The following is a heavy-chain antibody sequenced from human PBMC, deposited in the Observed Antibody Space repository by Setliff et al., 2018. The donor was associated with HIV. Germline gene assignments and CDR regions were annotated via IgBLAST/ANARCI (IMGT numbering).Heavy chain of an antibody. D-gene: IGHD3-10*01. V-gene: IGHV3-15*01. CDR1: GFTFTNAW. Sequence: GGSLRLSCAASGFTFTNAWMSWVRQAPGKGLEWVGRIKGRSDGGATDYAAPVKGRFTISRDDSRNTLFLQMNSLQTEDTAVYYCTRGRLLWSGSYYYYYMDVWGKGTTVTVSS. CDR2: IKGRSDGGAT. J-gene: IGHJ6*03. CDR3: TRGRLLWSGSYYYYYMDV.